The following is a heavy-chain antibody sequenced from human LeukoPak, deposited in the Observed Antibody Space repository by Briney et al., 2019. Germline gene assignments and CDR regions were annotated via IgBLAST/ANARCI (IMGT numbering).Heavy chain of an antibody. Sequence: SETLSLTCTVSGGSISSYYWSWIRQPPGKGLEWNGYIYYSGSTNYNPSLKSRVTISVDTSKNQFSLKLSSVTAADTAVYYCARSVGATAKIGYWGQGTLVTVSS. CDR2: IYYSGST. V-gene: IGHV4-59*01. CDR3: ARSVGATAKIGY. D-gene: IGHD1-26*01. J-gene: IGHJ4*02. CDR1: GGSISSYY.